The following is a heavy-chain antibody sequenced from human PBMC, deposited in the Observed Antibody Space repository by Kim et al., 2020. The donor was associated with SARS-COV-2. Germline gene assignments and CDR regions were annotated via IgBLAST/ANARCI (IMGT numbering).Heavy chain of an antibody. CDR3: ARDRLLRGVIRGVAGDF. Sequence: GGSLRLSCAASGFTFRNYAMHWVRQAPGKGLEWVAVILFDGSSKNHADSVRGRFTISRDNSKNTLYLQMDSLRVDDTAVYYCARDRLLRGVIRGVAGDFWGQGTLVTVSS. CDR1: GFTFRNYA. D-gene: IGHD3-10*01. V-gene: IGHV3-30*04. J-gene: IGHJ4*02. CDR2: ILFDGSSK.